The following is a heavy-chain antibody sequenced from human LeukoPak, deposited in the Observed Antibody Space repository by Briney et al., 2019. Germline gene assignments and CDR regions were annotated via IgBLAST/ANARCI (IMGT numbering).Heavy chain of an antibody. CDR3: AASAGPINF. V-gene: IGHV3-23*01. CDR2: VSGSGSST. Sequence: GGSLRLSCAASGFSFSSYAVSWVRQAPGKGLEWVSVVSGSGSSTYYADSVKGRFTISRDNSKNTLYLQMNSLRAEDTAVYYCAASAGPINFWGQGTLVTVSS. CDR1: GFSFSSYA. D-gene: IGHD3-10*01. J-gene: IGHJ4*02.